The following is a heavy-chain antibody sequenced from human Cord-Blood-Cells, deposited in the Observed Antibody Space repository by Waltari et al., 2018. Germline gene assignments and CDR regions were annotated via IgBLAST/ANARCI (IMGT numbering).Heavy chain of an antibody. CDR2: IYYSGST. J-gene: IGHJ4*02. CDR1: GGSISSSSYY. Sequence: QLQLQESGPGLVKPSETLSLTCTVSGGSISSSSYYWGWIRQPPGKGLEWIGSIYYSGSTYYTPSLKTRVTISVDTSKNQFSLKRGAVTAADTAGYYCASTASSSWYYWGQGTLVTVSS. D-gene: IGHD6-13*01. CDR3: ASTASSSWYY. V-gene: IGHV4-39*01.